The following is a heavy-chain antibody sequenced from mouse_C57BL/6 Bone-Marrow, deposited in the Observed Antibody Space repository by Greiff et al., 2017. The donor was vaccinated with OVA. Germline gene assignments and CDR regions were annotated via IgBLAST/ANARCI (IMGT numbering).Heavy chain of an antibody. D-gene: IGHD1-1*01. CDR1: GYTFTSSW. CDR2: IDPSDSYT. Sequence: QVQLQQPGAELVMPGASVKLSCKASGYTFTSSWMHWVKQRPGQGLEWIGEIDPSDSYTNYNQKFQGKSTLTVDKSSSTAYMHLSSLTSEDSAVYYCVLHYYGSSYGYFDYWGQGTTLTVSS. V-gene: IGHV1-69*01. CDR3: VLHYYGSSYGYFDY. J-gene: IGHJ2*01.